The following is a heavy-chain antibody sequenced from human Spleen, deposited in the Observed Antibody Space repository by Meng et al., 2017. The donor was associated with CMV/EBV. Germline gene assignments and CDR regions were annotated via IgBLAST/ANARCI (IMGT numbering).Heavy chain of an antibody. CDR1: GYTFTSSD. V-gene: IGHV1-8*01. CDR2: INHTTGNT. CDR3: ARGLGHYYVDRDY. D-gene: IGHD4-17*01. J-gene: IGHJ4*02. Sequence: QVQLLQSGAVVKKLGASVKVSCKASGYTFTSSDINWVRQATGQGLEWMGWINHTTGNTGYVQKFQGRVTLTRSTAISTAYMELSSLRSEDTAVYYCARGLGHYYVDRDYWGQETLVTVSS.